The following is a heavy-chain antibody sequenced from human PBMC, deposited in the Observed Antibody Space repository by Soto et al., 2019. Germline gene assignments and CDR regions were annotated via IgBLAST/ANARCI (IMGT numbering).Heavy chain of an antibody. CDR3: TTAGNSLPFHYFDY. D-gene: IGHD6-19*01. CDR1: GYTFTKYY. CDR2: INPSSGST. J-gene: IGHJ4*02. V-gene: IGHV1-46*01. Sequence: QVHLVQSGAEVKKPGASVKVSCKASGYTFTKYYMHWVRQAPGQGLEWMGIINPSSGSTNYAQKFQGSVTMTSDTSTSTVHMNLSSLRSEDTAVYYCTTAGNSLPFHYFDYWGQGTLVTVSS.